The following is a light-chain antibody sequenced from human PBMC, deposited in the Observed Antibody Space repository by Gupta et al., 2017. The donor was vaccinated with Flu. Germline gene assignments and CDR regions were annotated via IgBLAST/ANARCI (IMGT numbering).Light chain of an antibody. CDR1: SDVGGYNY. CDR2: DVT. V-gene: IGLV2-11*03. Sequence: SDVGGYNYVSWYQQHPGKAPKLMIYDVTRRPSGVPDRFSGSKSGNTASLSISGLQAEDEADYYCCSYTGTSTFWVFGGGTELSVL. J-gene: IGLJ3*02. CDR3: CSYTGTSTFWV.